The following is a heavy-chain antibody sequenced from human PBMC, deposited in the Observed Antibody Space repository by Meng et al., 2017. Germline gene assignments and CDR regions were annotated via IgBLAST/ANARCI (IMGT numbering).Heavy chain of an antibody. CDR1: GDSVSSNSAA. D-gene: IGHD2-21*02. CDR2: TYYRSKWYN. V-gene: IGHV6-1*01. CDR3: ARESTVTASDFDY. J-gene: IGHJ4*02. Sequence: SETLTLTYAVSGDSVSSNSAAWSWIRQSPSRDLEWLGRTYYRSKWYNDYAVSVNSRITINPDTSKNQFSLQLNSVTPDDTSVYYCARESTVTASDFDYWGQGTLVTVSS.